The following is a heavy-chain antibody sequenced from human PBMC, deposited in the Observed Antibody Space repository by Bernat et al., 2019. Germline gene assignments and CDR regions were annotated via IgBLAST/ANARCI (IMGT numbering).Heavy chain of an antibody. D-gene: IGHD3-10*01. Sequence: QVQLVESGGGVVQPGRSLRLSCAASGFTFSSYAMHWARQAPGKGLEWVAVISYDGSNKYYADSVKGRFTISRDNSKHTLYLQMNSLSAEDTAVYYCARDRGRFPPPRGPPTDCWGQGTLVTVSS. V-gene: IGHV3-30-3*01. J-gene: IGHJ4*02. CDR2: ISYDGSNK. CDR1: GFTFSSYA. CDR3: ARDRGRFPPPRGPPTDC.